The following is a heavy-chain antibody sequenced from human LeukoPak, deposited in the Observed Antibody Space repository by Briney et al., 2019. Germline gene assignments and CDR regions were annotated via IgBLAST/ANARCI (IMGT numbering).Heavy chain of an antibody. CDR2: IYYSGST. V-gene: IGHV4-39*07. Sequence: SETLSLTCTVSGGSISSSSYYWGWIRQPPGKGLEWIGSIYYSGSTYYNPSLKSRVTISVDTSKNQFSLKLSSVTAADTAVYYCARDPIGGGNWFDPWGQGTLVTVSS. D-gene: IGHD3-16*01. J-gene: IGHJ5*02. CDR3: ARDPIGGGNWFDP. CDR1: GGSISSSSYY.